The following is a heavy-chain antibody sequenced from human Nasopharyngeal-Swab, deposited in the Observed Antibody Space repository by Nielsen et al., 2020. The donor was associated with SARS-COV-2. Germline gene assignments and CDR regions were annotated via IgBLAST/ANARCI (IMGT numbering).Heavy chain of an antibody. Sequence: SETLSLTCTVSGGSISSSSYYWGWIRQPPGKGPEWIGSIYYSGSTYYNPSLKSRVTISVDTSKNQFSLKLSSVTAADTAVYYCARGEKTGTSPFDYWGQGTLVTVSS. D-gene: IGHD1-7*01. V-gene: IGHV4-39*07. J-gene: IGHJ4*02. CDR1: GGSISSSSYY. CDR2: IYYSGST. CDR3: ARGEKTGTSPFDY.